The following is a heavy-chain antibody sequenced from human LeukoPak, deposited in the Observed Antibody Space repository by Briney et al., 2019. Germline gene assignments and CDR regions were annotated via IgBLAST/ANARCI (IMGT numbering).Heavy chain of an antibody. Sequence: GGSLRLACAASGFTFSSYAMSWVRQAPGKGLEWVSAISGIGGSTYYADSVKGRFTISRDNSKNTLYLQMNSVRDEDTAVYYCAKCGYYDSSGYYPIYYYYMDVWGKGTTVTVSS. CDR2: ISGIGGST. D-gene: IGHD3-22*01. V-gene: IGHV3-23*01. CDR3: AKCGYYDSSGYYPIYYYYMDV. J-gene: IGHJ6*03. CDR1: GFTFSSYA.